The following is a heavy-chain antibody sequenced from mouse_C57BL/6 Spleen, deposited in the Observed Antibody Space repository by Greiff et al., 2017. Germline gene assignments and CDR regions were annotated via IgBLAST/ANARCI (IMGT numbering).Heavy chain of an antibody. CDR1: GYTFTSYG. CDR3: ARYYYGSNYAMDY. J-gene: IGHJ4*01. CDR2: IYPRSGNT. Sequence: VQLQESGAELARPGASVKLSCKASGYTFTSYGISWVKQRTGQGLEWIGEIYPRSGNTYYNEKFKGKATLTADKSSSTAYMELRSLTSEDSAVYFCARYYYGSNYAMDYWGQGTSVTVSS. D-gene: IGHD1-1*01. V-gene: IGHV1-81*01.